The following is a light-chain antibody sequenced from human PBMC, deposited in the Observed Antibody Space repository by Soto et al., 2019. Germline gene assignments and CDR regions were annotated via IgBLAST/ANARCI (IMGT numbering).Light chain of an antibody. J-gene: IGKJ1*01. CDR3: MQCAHFPRT. CDR2: QIS. V-gene: IGKV2-24*01. CDR1: QSLVYSDGNTY. Sequence: DVVLTPPPLSSPVTLGQPASISCRSSQSLVYSDGNTYLSWLQQRTGQPPRLLIYQISNRFSGVPDRFSGSGAGTDFTLNISRVEAEDVGVYYCMQCAHFPRTFGQGTKLEI.